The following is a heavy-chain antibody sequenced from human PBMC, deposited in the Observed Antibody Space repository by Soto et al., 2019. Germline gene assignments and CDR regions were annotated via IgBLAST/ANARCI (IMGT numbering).Heavy chain of an antibody. V-gene: IGHV4-34*01. CDR3: ASKFGELLADAFDI. D-gene: IGHD3-10*01. CDR1: GGSFSGYF. J-gene: IGHJ3*02. Sequence: SETLSLTCVVYGGSFSGYFWSWIRQSPGRGLEWIGEIYHSGSINHNPSLKSRVTMSVDKSNNQFSLKMTSVTAADTAVYYCASKFGELLADAFDIWGQGTVVTVSS. CDR2: IYHSGSI.